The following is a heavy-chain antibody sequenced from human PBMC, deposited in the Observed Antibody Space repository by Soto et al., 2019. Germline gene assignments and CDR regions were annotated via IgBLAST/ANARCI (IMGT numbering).Heavy chain of an antibody. CDR3: ASSDYGDYVSFDY. Sequence: PGGSLRLSCAASGFTFSRYSMNWVRQAPGKGLEWVSSISTSSYTYYADSVKGRFTISRDNAKNSLYLQTNSLRAEDTAVYYCASSDYGDYVSFDYWGQGTLVTVSS. J-gene: IGHJ4*02. CDR2: ISTSSYT. V-gene: IGHV3-21*01. D-gene: IGHD4-17*01. CDR1: GFTFSRYS.